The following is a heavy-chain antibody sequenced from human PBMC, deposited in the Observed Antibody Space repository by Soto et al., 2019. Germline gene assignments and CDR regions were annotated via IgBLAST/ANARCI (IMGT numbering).Heavy chain of an antibody. CDR2: IYYSGST. J-gene: IGHJ4*02. Sequence: SETLSLTCAVSGGSISSYYWSWIRRPPGKGLEWIGYIYYSGSTNYNPSLKSRVTISVDTSKNQFSLKLTSVTAADTAVYYCARSRYTSGWWTPPFDYWGQGTLVTVSS. CDR3: ARSRYTSGWWTPPFDY. V-gene: IGHV4-59*01. D-gene: IGHD6-19*01. CDR1: GGSISSYY.